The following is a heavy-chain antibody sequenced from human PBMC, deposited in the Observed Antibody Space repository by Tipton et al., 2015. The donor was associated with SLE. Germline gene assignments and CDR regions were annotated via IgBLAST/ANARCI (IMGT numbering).Heavy chain of an antibody. V-gene: IGHV4-31*03. D-gene: IGHD4-17*01. Sequence: TLSLTCTVSGGSISSGGYYWSWIRQHPGKGLEWIGYSYYSGSTYYNPSLKSRVTISVDTSKNQFSLKLSSVTAADTAVYYCARDLREYGDAHFDYWGQGTLVTVSS. CDR3: ARDLREYGDAHFDY. CDR2: SYYSGST. J-gene: IGHJ4*02. CDR1: GGSISSGGYY.